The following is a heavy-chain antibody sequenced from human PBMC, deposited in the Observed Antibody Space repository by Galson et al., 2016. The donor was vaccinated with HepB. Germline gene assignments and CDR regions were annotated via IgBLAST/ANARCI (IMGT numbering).Heavy chain of an antibody. V-gene: IGHV3-21*01. Sequence: SLRLSCAASGFTFKSYSMNWVRQAPGKGLEWVSYISTSSSYIFYADSVKGRFTIPRDNAKNSLQLQMNRRRAEDTAVYYCARAAGHGHYGSGSRFDYWGQGTQVTVSS. J-gene: IGHJ4*02. CDR1: GFTFKSYS. D-gene: IGHD3-10*01. CDR3: ARAAGHGHYGSGSRFDY. CDR2: ISTSSSYI.